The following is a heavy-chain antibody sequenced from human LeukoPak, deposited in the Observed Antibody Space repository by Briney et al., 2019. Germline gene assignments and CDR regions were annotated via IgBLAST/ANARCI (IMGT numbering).Heavy chain of an antibody. D-gene: IGHD5-18*01. V-gene: IGHV4-61*02. CDR1: GGSISSGSYY. J-gene: IGHJ4*02. Sequence: SETLSLTCTASGGSISSGSYYWSWIRQAAGKGLEWIGRIYTSGSTYYNPSLNSRVTISVDTSKNQSSLKLSSVTAADTAVYYRARDIGVQLWFRASYYFDYWGQGTLVTVSS. CDR2: IYTSGST. CDR3: ARDIGVQLWFRASYYFDY.